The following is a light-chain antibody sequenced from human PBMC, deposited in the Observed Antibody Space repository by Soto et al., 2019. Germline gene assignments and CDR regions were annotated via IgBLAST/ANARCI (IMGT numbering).Light chain of an antibody. V-gene: IGKV3-15*01. CDR3: QQYNNWPPVT. CDR1: QSVSSN. Sequence: EIVMTQSPATLSVSPGERATLSCRASQSVSSNLAWYQQKPGQDPRLLISGASTRATGIPARFSGSGSGTEFTLTISSLQSEDFAVYYCQQYNNWPPVTFGQGTKVEIK. CDR2: GAS. J-gene: IGKJ1*01.